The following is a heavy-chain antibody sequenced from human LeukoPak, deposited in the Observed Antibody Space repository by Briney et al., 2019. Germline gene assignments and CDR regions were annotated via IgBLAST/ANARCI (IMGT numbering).Heavy chain of an antibody. J-gene: IGHJ4*02. V-gene: IGHV4-34*01. Sequence: SETLSLTCAVYGGSFSGYYWSWLRQPPGKGLEWIGEINHSGSTNYNPSLKSRVTISVDTSKNQFSLKLSSVTAADTAVYYCASLAVAGTGSSTSFDYWGQGTLVTVSS. CDR3: ASLAVAGTGSSTSFDY. CDR2: INHSGST. CDR1: GGSFSGYY. D-gene: IGHD6-19*01.